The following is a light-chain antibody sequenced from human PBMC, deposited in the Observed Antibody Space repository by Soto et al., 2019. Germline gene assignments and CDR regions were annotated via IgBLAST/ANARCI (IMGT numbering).Light chain of an antibody. J-gene: IGKJ2*01. V-gene: IGKV2-30*01. CDR1: QSLVYSDGNTY. Sequence: DVVMTQSPLSLPVTLGQPASISCRSSQSLVYSDGNTYLNWFQQRPGQSPRRLICKVSNRDSGVPDRFSGSGSGTDFTLKISRVEAEDVGVYYCMQATQWPYTFGQGSNLEIK. CDR2: KVS. CDR3: MQATQWPYT.